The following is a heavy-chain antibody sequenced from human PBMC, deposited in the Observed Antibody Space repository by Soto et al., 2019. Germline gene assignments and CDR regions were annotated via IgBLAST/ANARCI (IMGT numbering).Heavy chain of an antibody. D-gene: IGHD3-10*01. V-gene: IGHV4-30-4*01. CDR1: GGSISSGDYY. Sequence: SETLSLTCTVSGGSISSGDYYWSWVRQPPGKGLEWIGYIYYSGSTYYNPSLKSRVTISVDTSKNQFSLKLSSVTAADTAVYYCARGPGSGSYYTVYYGMDVWGQGTTVTVSS. CDR2: IYYSGST. J-gene: IGHJ6*02. CDR3: ARGPGSGSYYTVYYGMDV.